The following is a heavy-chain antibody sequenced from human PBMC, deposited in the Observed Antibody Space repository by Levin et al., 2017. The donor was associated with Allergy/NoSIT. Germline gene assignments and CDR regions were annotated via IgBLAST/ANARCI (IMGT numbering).Heavy chain of an antibody. D-gene: IGHD5-18*01. J-gene: IGHJ6*02. V-gene: IGHV4-34*01. CDR3: ARGRRLWHNCYYHGMDV. CDR2: ISHSGST. CDR1: GGSLSGYF. Sequence: KSSETLSLTCTVSGGSLSGYFWNWIRQPPGEGLEWIGEISHSGSTNYNPSLKSRSPIPVDTSKNQFSLRLNSVIGADTAVYYCARGRRLWHNCYYHGMDVWGQGTTVTVSS.